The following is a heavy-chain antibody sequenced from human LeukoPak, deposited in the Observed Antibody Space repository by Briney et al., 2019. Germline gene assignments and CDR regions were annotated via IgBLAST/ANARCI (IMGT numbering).Heavy chain of an antibody. D-gene: IGHD3-10*01. V-gene: IGHV3-23*01. J-gene: IGHJ6*03. CDR2: ISGSGSGT. Sequence: GGSLRLSCEASGFTFTNYGMSWVRQAPGKGLEWVSAISGSGSGTYYADSVKGRFTISRDNSKNTLYLQTNSLRVEDTAVYHCAKSKESYFYMDVWGKGTTVTISS. CDR3: AKSKESYFYMDV. CDR1: GFTFTNYG.